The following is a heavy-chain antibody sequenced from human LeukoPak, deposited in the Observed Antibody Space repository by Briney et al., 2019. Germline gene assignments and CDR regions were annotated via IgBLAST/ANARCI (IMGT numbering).Heavy chain of an antibody. CDR1: GFTFSSYE. CDR3: ASRGRGNQRRYYYYGMDV. Sequence: PGGSLRLSCAASGFTFSSYEMNWVRQAPGKGLEWVSYISSSGSTIYYADSVKGRFTISRDNAKNSLYLQMNSLRAEDTAVYYCASRGRGNQRRYYYYGMDVWGKGTTATVSS. D-gene: IGHD1-14*01. V-gene: IGHV3-48*03. J-gene: IGHJ6*04. CDR2: ISSSGSTI.